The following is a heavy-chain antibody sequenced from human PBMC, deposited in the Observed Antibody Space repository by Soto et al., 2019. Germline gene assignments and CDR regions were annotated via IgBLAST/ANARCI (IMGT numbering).Heavy chain of an antibody. D-gene: IGHD2-21*02. CDR2: VFHGGST. CDR3: ARGGYCDGDCYAFRGWFDP. CDR1: GGSITSDNYS. J-gene: IGHJ5*02. V-gene: IGHV4-30-2*01. Sequence: SETLSLTCTVSGGSITSDNYSWNWIRQPPGKGLEWIGYVFHGGSTYYNPSVTSRVTISVDRSKNQFSLKLTSVTAADTAVYYCARGGYCDGDCYAFRGWFDPWGQGTLVTVS.